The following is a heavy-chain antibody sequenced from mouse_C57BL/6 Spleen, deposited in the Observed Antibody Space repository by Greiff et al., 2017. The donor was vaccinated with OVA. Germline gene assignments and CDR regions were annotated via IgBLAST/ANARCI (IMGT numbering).Heavy chain of an antibody. Sequence: DVKLVESGGGLVKPGGSLKLSCAASGFTFSDYGMHWVRQAPEKGLEWVAYISSGSSTIYYADTVKGRFTISRDNAKNTLFLQMTSLRSEDTAMYYCARLNWDYAMDYWGQGTSVTVSS. J-gene: IGHJ4*01. CDR1: GFTFSDYG. CDR3: ARLNWDYAMDY. CDR2: ISSGSSTI. D-gene: IGHD4-1*01. V-gene: IGHV5-17*01.